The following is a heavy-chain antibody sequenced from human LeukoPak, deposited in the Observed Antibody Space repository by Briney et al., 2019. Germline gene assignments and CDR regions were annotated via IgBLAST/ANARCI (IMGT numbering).Heavy chain of an antibody. J-gene: IGHJ6*03. CDR2: IYVTGN. CDR3: ARHIGGGIEDMDV. CDR1: GGSIGTYY. D-gene: IGHD3-16*02. Sequence: SETLSLSCTVSGGSIGTYYWSWVRQSPGKGLEWIGYIYVTGNRYNPYLQSRVTISVDTSRNQFFLKMSSVTAADTAVYYCARHIGGGIEDMDVWGKGTKVTVSS. V-gene: IGHV4-59*08.